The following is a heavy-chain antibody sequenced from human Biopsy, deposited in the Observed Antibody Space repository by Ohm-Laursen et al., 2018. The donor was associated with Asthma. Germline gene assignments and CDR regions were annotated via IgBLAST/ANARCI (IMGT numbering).Heavy chain of an antibody. CDR2: HDHEEGRT. V-gene: IGHV1-24*01. CDR3: ASDFPKDYVRYNFQF. CDR1: GYSLTDLS. Sequence: ASVKVSCKISGYSLTDLSMHWVRQAPGQGLGWMGGHDHEEGRTVNARRFQGRVTMTEDTSTDTAYMELSSLSSDDTAVYYCASDFPKDYVRYNFQFWGQGTLVTVSS. J-gene: IGHJ4*02. D-gene: IGHD4-17*01.